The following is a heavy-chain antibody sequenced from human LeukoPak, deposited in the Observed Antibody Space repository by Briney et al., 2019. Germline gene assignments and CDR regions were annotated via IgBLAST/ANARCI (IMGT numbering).Heavy chain of an antibody. CDR1: GDSISTYY. D-gene: IGHD2-15*01. Sequence: SETLSLTCTVSGDSISTYYWSWIRQPAGKGLEWIGRVSTSGSTYQNPSLKSRVAMSVDTSKNQFSLKLSSVTAADTAVYYCASIVKDCSGGSCYGFYYFDYWGQGTLVTVSS. CDR2: VSTSGST. J-gene: IGHJ4*02. V-gene: IGHV4-4*07. CDR3: ASIVKDCSGGSCYGFYYFDY.